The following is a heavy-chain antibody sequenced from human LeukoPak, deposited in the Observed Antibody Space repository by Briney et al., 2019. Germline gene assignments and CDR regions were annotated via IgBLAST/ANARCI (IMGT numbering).Heavy chain of an antibody. V-gene: IGHV1-2*06. D-gene: IGHD3-16*02. CDR3: ARVVSLGELSSNDY. Sequence: ASVTVSCKASGYTFTGYYMHWVRQAPGQGLEWMGRINPNSGGTNYAQKFQGRVTMTRDTSISTAYMELSRLRSDDTAVYYCARVVSLGELSSNDYWGQGTLVTVSS. CDR2: INPNSGGT. CDR1: GYTFTGYY. J-gene: IGHJ4*02.